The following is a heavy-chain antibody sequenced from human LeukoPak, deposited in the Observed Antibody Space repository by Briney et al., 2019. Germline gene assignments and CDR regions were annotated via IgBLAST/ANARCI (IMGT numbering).Heavy chain of an antibody. Sequence: ASVKVPCKASGYTFTSYGISWVRQAPGQGLEWMGWISAYNGNTNYAQKLQGRVTMTTDTSTTTAYMELRSLRSDDTAMYYCARSTYGGIPFDIWGQGTMVTVSS. CDR1: GYTFTSYG. D-gene: IGHD3-10*01. CDR3: ARSTYGGIPFDI. V-gene: IGHV1-18*04. CDR2: ISAYNGNT. J-gene: IGHJ3*02.